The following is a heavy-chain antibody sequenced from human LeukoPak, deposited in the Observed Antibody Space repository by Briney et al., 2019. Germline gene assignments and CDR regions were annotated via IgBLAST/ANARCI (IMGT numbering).Heavy chain of an antibody. V-gene: IGHV3-15*01. D-gene: IGHD3-3*01. CDR3: SSRSVMGDTVIEY. Sequence: MAGGSLRLSCAVSGLTFSKAWMTWVRQAPGRRLELVGRIKSQRSDGATDYAAPVKGRFTISRDDSKNTSYLQMDSLKSEDTAAYYCSSRSVMGDTVIEYCGQGTLVTVSS. CDR1: GLTFSKAW. CDR2: IKSQRSDGAT. J-gene: IGHJ4*02.